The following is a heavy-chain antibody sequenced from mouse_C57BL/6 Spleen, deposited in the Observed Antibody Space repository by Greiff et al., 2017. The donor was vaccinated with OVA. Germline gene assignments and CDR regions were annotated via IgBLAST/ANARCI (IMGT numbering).Heavy chain of an antibody. V-gene: IGHV1-78*01. J-gene: IGHJ1*03. Sequence: VKLQQSDAELVTPGASVKISCKVSGYTFTDHTIHWMKQRPEQGLEWIGYIYPRDGSNKYNEKFKGKATLTADKSSSTAYMQLTSLTSEDSAVYFCARYYAPYFDVWGTGTTGTVSS. CDR2: IYPRDGSN. CDR3: ARYYAPYFDV. CDR1: GYTFTDHT. D-gene: IGHD1-1*01.